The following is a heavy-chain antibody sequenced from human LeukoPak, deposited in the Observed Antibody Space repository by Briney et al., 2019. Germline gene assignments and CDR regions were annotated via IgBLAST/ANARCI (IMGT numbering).Heavy chain of an antibody. CDR1: GFTFSSYS. Sequence: GGSLRLSCAASGFTFSSYSMNWVRKPQGKGLEWVSSIIISSSYIYYADSVKGRFTISRDNAKNSLYLQMNSLRAEDTAVYYCARDENCSSTSCYFGTNWFDPWGQGTLVTVSS. D-gene: IGHD2-2*01. V-gene: IGHV3-21*01. CDR3: ARDENCSSTSCYFGTNWFDP. CDR2: IIISSSYI. J-gene: IGHJ5*02.